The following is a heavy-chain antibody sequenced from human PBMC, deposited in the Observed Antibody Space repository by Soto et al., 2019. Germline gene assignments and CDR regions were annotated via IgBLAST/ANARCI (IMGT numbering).Heavy chain of an antibody. V-gene: IGHV1-69*06. J-gene: IGHJ6*02. CDR3: ARGDDFDYYYGVDV. D-gene: IGHD3-16*01. CDR2: ITPIFGTA. Sequence: SVKVSCKAYGGTFSSHAISWVRQAPGQGLEWMGGITPIFGTANYAQTFQGGVTITADKFTATAYMELRSLTSEDTAIYYCARGDDFDYYYGVDVWGQGTTVTVSS. CDR1: GGTFSSHA.